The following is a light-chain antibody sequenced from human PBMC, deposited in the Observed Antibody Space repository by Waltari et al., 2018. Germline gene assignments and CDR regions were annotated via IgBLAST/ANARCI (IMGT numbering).Light chain of an antibody. Sequence: QSVLTQPPSASGTPGQGVTISCSGSRSNIGPTTVNWYQQLPGTAPKVLIYSNNKRPSGFPGRFSGSKAGTSASLAVSGLQSEDEGDYYCATWDDSLNGVVFGGGTKLTVL. CDR1: RSNIGPTT. CDR2: SNN. V-gene: IGLV1-44*01. CDR3: ATWDDSLNGVV. J-gene: IGLJ2*01.